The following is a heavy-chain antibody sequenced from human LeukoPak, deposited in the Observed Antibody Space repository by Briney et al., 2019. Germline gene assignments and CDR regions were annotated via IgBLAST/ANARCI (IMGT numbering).Heavy chain of an antibody. CDR3: ARLGYCTNGVCSR. CDR1: GGSISSSSYY. J-gene: IGHJ4*02. D-gene: IGHD2-8*01. CDR2: IYYSGST. V-gene: IGHV4-39*07. Sequence: SETLSLTCTVSGGSISSSSYYWGWIRQPPGKGLEWIGSIYYSGSTYYNPSLKSRVTISVDTPKNQFSLKLSSVTAADTAVYYCARLGYCTNGVCSRWGQGTLVTVSS.